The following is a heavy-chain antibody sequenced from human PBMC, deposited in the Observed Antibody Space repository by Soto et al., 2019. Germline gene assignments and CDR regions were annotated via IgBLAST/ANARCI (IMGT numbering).Heavy chain of an antibody. J-gene: IGHJ6*02. CDR2: IYSGGST. V-gene: IGHV3-53*01. CDR1: EFTVSSDY. D-gene: IGHD1-26*01. CDR3: AGRVGATNYGMDV. Sequence: GGSLRLSCAASEFTVSSDYMNWVRQAPGKGLECVSTIYSGGSTYYADSVKGRFTISRDNSKNTLYLQMNNLRAEDTAVYYCAGRVGATNYGMDVWGQGTTVTVS.